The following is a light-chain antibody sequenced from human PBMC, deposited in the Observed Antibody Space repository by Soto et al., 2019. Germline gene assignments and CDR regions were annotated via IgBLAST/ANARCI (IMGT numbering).Light chain of an antibody. Sequence: EVVLTQSPATLSLSPGERATLSCRASENVRTFVDWYQQKPGQAPRLLIYGASNRATGIPARFSGSGAGTDFTLTIRSLEPEEFSVYYCQQHSHWPPWTFGQGTRVEIQ. J-gene: IGKJ1*01. CDR3: QQHSHWPPWT. CDR2: GAS. CDR1: ENVRTF. V-gene: IGKV3-11*01.